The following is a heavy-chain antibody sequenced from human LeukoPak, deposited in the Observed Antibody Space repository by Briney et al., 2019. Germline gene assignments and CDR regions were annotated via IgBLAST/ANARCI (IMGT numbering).Heavy chain of an antibody. J-gene: IGHJ6*02. CDR1: GYIFSSYW. Sequence: GESLKISCKGSGYIFSSYWIGWVRQMPGKGLEWMGIIYPGDSDTRYSPSFQGHVTISADKSISTAYLQWSSLKASDTAMYYCARWNYYGSGSYSFNYYYYYGMDVWGQGTTVTVSS. CDR3: ARWNYYGSGSYSFNYYYYYGMDV. V-gene: IGHV5-51*01. CDR2: IYPGDSDT. D-gene: IGHD3-10*01.